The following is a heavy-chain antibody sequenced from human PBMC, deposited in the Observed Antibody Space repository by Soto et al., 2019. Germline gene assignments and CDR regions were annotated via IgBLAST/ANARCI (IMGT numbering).Heavy chain of an antibody. CDR3: AKERSSGWSFDY. D-gene: IGHD6-19*01. CDR2: ISGSGDST. Sequence: EVQLLESGGGLVQPGGSLRLSCAASGFTFSTYDMNWVRQAPGKGLEWVSGISGSGDSTYYADSVKGRFTVSRDNSKNTLYRKMNSLRAEDTAVFYCAKERSSGWSFDYWGQGTLVTVSS. J-gene: IGHJ4*02. CDR1: GFTFSTYD. V-gene: IGHV3-23*01.